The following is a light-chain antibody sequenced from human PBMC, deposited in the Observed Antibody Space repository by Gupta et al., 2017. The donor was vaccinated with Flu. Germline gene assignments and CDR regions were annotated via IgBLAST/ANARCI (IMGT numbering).Light chain of an antibody. CDR1: SSYVGGYNL. CDR2: EVN. CDR3: CSYAVLRDRQL. V-gene: IGLV2-23*02. J-gene: IGLJ2*01. Sequence: QSALSQPASVSGSPGPTITISFTGTSSYVGGYNLVSWYQQFPGKAPKLLIHEVNKRPSGVSDRFSGSKSGNTASLTITGLQSDDEADYYCCSYAVLRDRQLFGGGTKLTVL.